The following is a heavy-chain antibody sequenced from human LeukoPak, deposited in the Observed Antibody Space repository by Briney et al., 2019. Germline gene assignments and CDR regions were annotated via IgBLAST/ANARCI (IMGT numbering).Heavy chain of an antibody. CDR1: GGSISSGEYY. V-gene: IGHV4-30-4*08. CDR2: IYYSGST. CDR3: ARAGFPGVLDI. D-gene: IGHD1-14*01. J-gene: IGHJ3*02. Sequence: SETLSLTCTVSGGSISSGEYYWSWIRQPPGKGLEWIGYIYYSGSTYYNPSPKSRVTISVDTSKNQFSLKLSSVTAADTAVYYCARAGFPGVLDIWGQGTMVTVSS.